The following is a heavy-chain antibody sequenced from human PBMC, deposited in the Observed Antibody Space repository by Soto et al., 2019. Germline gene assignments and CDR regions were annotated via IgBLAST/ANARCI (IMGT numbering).Heavy chain of an antibody. CDR1: GGTFGTSA. J-gene: IGHJ6*02. CDR3: ARDKVRRQLGGNYYYILDV. V-gene: IGHV1-69*12. CDR2: IMPVFPTP. Sequence: QVQLVQSGAEVKKPGSSVKVSCKASGGTFGTSAISWVRQAPGQGLEWVGGIMPVFPTPDYAQNFQGRVTITADESTTTAYLELTSLRGDNTAVYYCARDKVRRQLGGNYYYILDVWGQGTAITVSS. D-gene: IGHD3-3*02.